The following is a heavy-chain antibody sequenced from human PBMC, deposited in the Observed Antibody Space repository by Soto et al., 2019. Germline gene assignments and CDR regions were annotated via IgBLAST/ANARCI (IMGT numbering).Heavy chain of an antibody. J-gene: IGHJ4*02. CDR2: IYYSGST. V-gene: IGHV4-39*01. Sequence: QLQLQESGPGLVKPSETLSLTCTVSGGSISSSSYYWGWIRQPPGKGLEWIGSIYYSGSTYYNPSLKSRVTISVDTSKNQFSLKLSSVTAADTAVYYCARTYYDILTGYYFPYYFDYWGQGTLVTVSS. CDR3: ARTYYDILTGYYFPYYFDY. D-gene: IGHD3-9*01. CDR1: GGSISSSSYY.